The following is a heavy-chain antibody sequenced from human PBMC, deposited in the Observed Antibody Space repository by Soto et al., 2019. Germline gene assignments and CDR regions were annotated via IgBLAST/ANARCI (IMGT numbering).Heavy chain of an antibody. Sequence: EVQLVESGGGLVKPGGSLRLSCAASGFTFSSYSMNWVRQAPGKGLEWVSSISSSSSYIYYADSVKGRFTISRDNAKNSLYLQMNSLRAEDTAVYYCARGGIVLMVYALTNAFDIWGQGTMVTVSS. CDR2: ISSSSSYI. J-gene: IGHJ3*02. CDR3: ARGGIVLMVYALTNAFDI. D-gene: IGHD2-8*01. CDR1: GFTFSSYS. V-gene: IGHV3-21*01.